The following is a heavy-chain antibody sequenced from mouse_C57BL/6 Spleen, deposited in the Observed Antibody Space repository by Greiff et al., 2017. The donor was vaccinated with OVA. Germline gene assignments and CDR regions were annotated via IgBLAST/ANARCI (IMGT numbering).Heavy chain of an antibody. J-gene: IGHJ4*01. CDR2: ISSGSSTI. D-gene: IGHD1-1*01. CDR3: AREGLYYYGSMDY. Sequence: EVQLVESGGGLVKPGGSLKLSCAASGFTFSDYGMHWVRQAPEKGLEWVAYISSGSSTIYYADTVKGRFTISRDNAKNTLFLQMTSLRSEDTAMYYCAREGLYYYGSMDYWGQGTSVTVSS. V-gene: IGHV5-17*01. CDR1: GFTFSDYG.